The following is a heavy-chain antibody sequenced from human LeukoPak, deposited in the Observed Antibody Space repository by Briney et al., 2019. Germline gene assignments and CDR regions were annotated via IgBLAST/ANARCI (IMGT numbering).Heavy chain of an antibody. Sequence: GESLKIPCKGSGYSFTNYWIGWVRQMPGKGLEWMGIIYPGDSDTRYNPSFQGQVTISADTSITTAYLQWSSLKASDTAIYYCARLPTLTTHFDYWGQGTLVTVSS. CDR1: GYSFTNYW. CDR3: ARLPTLTTHFDY. J-gene: IGHJ4*02. V-gene: IGHV5-51*01. D-gene: IGHD4-17*01. CDR2: IYPGDSDT.